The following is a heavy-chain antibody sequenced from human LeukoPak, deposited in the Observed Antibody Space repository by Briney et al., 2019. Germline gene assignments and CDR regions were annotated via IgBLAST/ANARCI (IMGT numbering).Heavy chain of an antibody. CDR3: ARKTYGSGSYWFDP. CDR2: IYPDDSDT. J-gene: IGHJ5*02. CDR1: GYSFTSYW. V-gene: IGHV5-51*01. Sequence: GESLKISCKGSGYSFTSYWIGWVRQMPGTGLEWMGIIYPDDSDTRYSPSFQGQVTISADKSISTAYLQWSSLKASDTAIYYCARKTYGSGSYWFDPWGQGTLVTVSS. D-gene: IGHD3-10*01.